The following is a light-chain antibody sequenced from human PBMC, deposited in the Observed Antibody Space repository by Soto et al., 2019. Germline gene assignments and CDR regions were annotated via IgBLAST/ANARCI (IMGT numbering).Light chain of an antibody. V-gene: IGKV1-12*01. J-gene: IGKJ1*01. CDR1: QDIGGR. Sequence: DIQMTQSPSSVSASVGDRITITCRASQDIGGRLAWFQQKPGKAPQYLIQAASILQSGVPSRFSGGGSGTEFILPINDLQPEHVASYFCLPVYSFPRTFGLANKVQI. CDR2: AAS. CDR3: LPVYSFPRT.